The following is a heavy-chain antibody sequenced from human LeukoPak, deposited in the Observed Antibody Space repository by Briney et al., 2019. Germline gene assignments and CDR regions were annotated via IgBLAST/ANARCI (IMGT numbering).Heavy chain of an antibody. Sequence: SETLSLTCTVSGGSFSSGTYYWSWIRQPAGKGLQWIGRIYSSGSTNYNPSLKSRVTISVDTSKNQFSLKLSSVTAADTAVYYCARTGYSSSRGVNEESYWGQGTLVTVSS. J-gene: IGHJ4*02. D-gene: IGHD6-13*01. CDR2: IYSSGST. CDR1: GGSFSSGTYY. CDR3: ARTGYSSSRGVNEESY. V-gene: IGHV4-61*02.